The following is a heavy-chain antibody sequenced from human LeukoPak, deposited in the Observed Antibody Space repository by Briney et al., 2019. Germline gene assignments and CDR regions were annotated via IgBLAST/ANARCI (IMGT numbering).Heavy chain of an antibody. J-gene: IGHJ5*02. Sequence: SETLSLTCTVSGGSISSRTYYWGWIRQPPGKGLEWIGTIYYSGTTYYNPSLKSRFTISVDTSKNQFSLKLSSVTAADTAVYYCARESRNTYYDFWSGYYGWFDPWGQGTLVTVSS. D-gene: IGHD3-3*01. CDR3: ARESRNTYYDFWSGYYGWFDP. V-gene: IGHV4-39*07. CDR1: GGSISSRTYY. CDR2: IYYSGTT.